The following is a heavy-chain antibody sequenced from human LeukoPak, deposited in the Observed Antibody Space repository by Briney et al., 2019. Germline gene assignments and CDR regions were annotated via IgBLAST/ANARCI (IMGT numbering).Heavy chain of an antibody. D-gene: IGHD6-6*01. CDR3: ARVSSSYPDY. V-gene: IGHV3-64*01. CDR2: ISSNGGST. CDR1: GFTFSSYA. J-gene: IGHJ4*02. Sequence: GGSLRLSCAASGFTFSSYAMHWVRQAPGKGLEYVSAISSNGGSTYYANSVKGRFTISRDNSKNTLYLQMGSLRAEDMAVYYCARVSSSYPDYWGQGTLVTVSS.